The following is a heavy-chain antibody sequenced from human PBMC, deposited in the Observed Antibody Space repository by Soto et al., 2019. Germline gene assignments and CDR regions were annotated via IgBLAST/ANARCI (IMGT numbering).Heavy chain of an antibody. CDR2: ISAYNGNT. J-gene: IGHJ4*02. CDR3: ARDMGTNGGY. Sequence: NWVRQAPGQGLEWMGWISAYNGNTNYAQKLQGRVTMTTDTSTSTAYMELRSLRSDDTAVYYCARDMGTNGGYWGQGTLVTVSS. D-gene: IGHD5-12*01. V-gene: IGHV1-18*01.